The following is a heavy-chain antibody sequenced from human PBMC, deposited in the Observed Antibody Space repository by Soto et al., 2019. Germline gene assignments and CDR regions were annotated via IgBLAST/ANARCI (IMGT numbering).Heavy chain of an antibody. CDR2: IYYSGST. CDR3: ASGHDAYKVRY. D-gene: IGHD1-1*01. V-gene: IGHV4-59*12. J-gene: IGHJ4*02. CDR1: GGSIGGYY. Sequence: SETLSLTCTVSGGSIGGYYWSWIRQPPGKGLGWIGYIYYSGSTNYNPSLESRVAISVDTSKNQFSLKLTSVTAADAAVYFCASGHDAYKVRYWGQGTLVTVSS.